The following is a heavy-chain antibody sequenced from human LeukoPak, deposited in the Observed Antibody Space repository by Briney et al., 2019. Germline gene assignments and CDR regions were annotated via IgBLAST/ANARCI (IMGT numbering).Heavy chain of an antibody. J-gene: IGHJ3*02. Sequence: ASGTLSLTCAVSGGSISSSNWWSWVRQPPGKGLEWIGEIYHSGSTNYNPSLKSRVTISVDKSKNQFSLKLSSVTAADTAVYYCARDFPPYDILTGYYSSHDAFDIWGQGTMVTVSS. D-gene: IGHD3-9*01. V-gene: IGHV4-4*02. CDR3: ARDFPPYDILTGYYSSHDAFDI. CDR2: IYHSGST. CDR1: GGSISSSNW.